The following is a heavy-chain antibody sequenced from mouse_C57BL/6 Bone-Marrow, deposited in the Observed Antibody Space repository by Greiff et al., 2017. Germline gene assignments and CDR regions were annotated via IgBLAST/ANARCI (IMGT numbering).Heavy chain of an antibody. V-gene: IGHV1-7*01. CDR3: AKPDGYYVWFAY. D-gene: IGHD2-3*01. J-gene: IGHJ3*01. Sequence: VQLQQSGAELAKPGASVKLSCKASGYTFTSYWMHWVKQRPGQGLEWIGYINPSSGYTKYNQKFKDKATLTADKYSSTAYMQLSSLTYEDSAVYYCAKPDGYYVWFAYWGQGTLVTVSA. CDR1: GYTFTSYW. CDR2: INPSSGYT.